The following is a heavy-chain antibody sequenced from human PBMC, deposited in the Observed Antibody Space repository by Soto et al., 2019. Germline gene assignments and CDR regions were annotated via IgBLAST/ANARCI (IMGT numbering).Heavy chain of an antibody. CDR3: ARDRDLYYDILTGYSYYYGMDV. Sequence: GGSLRLSCAASGFTFDDYGMSWVRQAPGKGLEWVSGINWNGGSTGYADSVKGRFTISRDNAKNSLYLQMNSLRAEDTALYYCARDRDLYYDILTGYSYYYGMDVWGQGTTVTVSS. V-gene: IGHV3-20*04. J-gene: IGHJ6*02. CDR2: INWNGGST. CDR1: GFTFDDYG. D-gene: IGHD3-9*01.